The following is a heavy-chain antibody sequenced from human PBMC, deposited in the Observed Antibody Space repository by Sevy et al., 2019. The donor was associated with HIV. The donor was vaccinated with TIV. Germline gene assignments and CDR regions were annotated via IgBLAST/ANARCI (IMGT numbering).Heavy chain of an antibody. CDR2: IYYSGST. Sequence: SETLSLTCTVSGGSISSSSYYWGWIRQPPGKGLEWIGSIYYSGSTYYNPSLKSRVTISVDTSKNQFSLKLSPVTAADPAVYSGASFRYGGSYYHFDYWGQGTLVTVSS. CDR3: ASFRYGGSYYHFDY. CDR1: GGSISSSSYY. D-gene: IGHD1-26*01. V-gene: IGHV4-39*01. J-gene: IGHJ4*02.